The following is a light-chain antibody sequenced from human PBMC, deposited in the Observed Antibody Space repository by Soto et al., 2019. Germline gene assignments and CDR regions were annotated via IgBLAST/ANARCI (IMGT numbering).Light chain of an antibody. Sequence: QSALTQPASVSGSPGQSITISCTETSSDVGGYNYVSWYQQHPGKAPKLMIYDVSNRPSGVSNRFSGSKSGNTASLTISGLQAEDEADYYCSSYTSSSKVVFGGGTKLTVL. J-gene: IGLJ2*01. CDR1: SSDVGGYNY. CDR3: SSYTSSSKVV. CDR2: DVS. V-gene: IGLV2-14*01.